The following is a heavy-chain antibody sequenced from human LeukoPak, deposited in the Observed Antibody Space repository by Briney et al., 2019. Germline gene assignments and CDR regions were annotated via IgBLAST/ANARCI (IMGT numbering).Heavy chain of an antibody. CDR1: GASIGASRYY. V-gene: IGHV4-39*07. J-gene: IGHJ5*02. CDR3: ARDLEYSSSWYLRKNWFDP. Sequence: SETLSLTCTVSGASIGASRYYWGWSRQPPGKGLEWIGNIYYSGNTYFNPSLKSRVTISVDTSKNQFSLKLSSVTAADTAVYYCARDLEYSSSWYLRKNWFDPWGQGTLVTVSS. D-gene: IGHD6-13*01. CDR2: IYYSGNT.